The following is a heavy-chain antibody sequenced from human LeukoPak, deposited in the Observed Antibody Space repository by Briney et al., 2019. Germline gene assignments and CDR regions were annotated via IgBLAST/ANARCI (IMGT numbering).Heavy chain of an antibody. Sequence: GESLKISCKGSGYSFTSNWIGWVRQMPGKGLEWMGIIYPGDSDTRYSPSFQGQVTISADKSISTAYLQWSSLKASDTAMYYCARLEAYDFWSGYQAYFDYWGQGTLVTVSS. J-gene: IGHJ4*02. V-gene: IGHV5-51*01. CDR1: GYSFTSNW. CDR2: IYPGDSDT. D-gene: IGHD3-3*01. CDR3: ARLEAYDFWSGYQAYFDY.